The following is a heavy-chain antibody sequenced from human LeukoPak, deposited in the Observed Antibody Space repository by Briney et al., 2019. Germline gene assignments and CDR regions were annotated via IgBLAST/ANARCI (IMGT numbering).Heavy chain of an antibody. Sequence: PGGSLRLSCAASGFTFSSYAMSWVRPAPGKGRAWVSALSGGGGSTYYPDSVKGRFTISRDNSKNTLYLQMNSLRAEDTAVYYCAKGVLVPAAMTGPDAFDIWGQGTMVTVS. D-gene: IGHD2-2*01. CDR2: LSGGGGST. CDR1: GFTFSSYA. J-gene: IGHJ3*02. V-gene: IGHV3-23*01. CDR3: AKGVLVPAAMTGPDAFDI.